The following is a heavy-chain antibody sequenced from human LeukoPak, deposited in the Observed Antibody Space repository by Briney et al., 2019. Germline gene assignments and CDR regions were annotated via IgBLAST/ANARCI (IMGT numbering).Heavy chain of an antibody. V-gene: IGHV3-23*01. D-gene: IGHD3-10*02. CDR3: AELGITMIGGV. J-gene: IGHJ6*04. Sequence: GGSLRLSCAASGFTFSSYDMSWVRQAPGKGLEWVSAISGSGGSTYYADSVKGRFTISRDNAKNSLYLQMNSLRAEDTAVYYCAELGITMIGGVWGKGTTVTISS. CDR1: GFTFSSYD. CDR2: ISGSGGST.